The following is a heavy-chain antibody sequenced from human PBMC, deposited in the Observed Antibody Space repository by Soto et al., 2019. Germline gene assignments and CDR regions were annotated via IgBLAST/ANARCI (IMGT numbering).Heavy chain of an antibody. CDR2: ISAYNGNT. CDR3: ARDHYYDSSGYYSPEFYGMDV. Sequence: QVPLVQSGAEVKKPGASVKVSCKASGYTFTSYGISWVRQAPGQGLEWMGWISAYNGNTNYAQKLQGRVTMTTDTSTSTAYMELRSLRSDDTAVYYCARDHYYDSSGYYSPEFYGMDVWGQGTTVTVSS. J-gene: IGHJ6*02. CDR1: GYTFTSYG. V-gene: IGHV1-18*01. D-gene: IGHD3-22*01.